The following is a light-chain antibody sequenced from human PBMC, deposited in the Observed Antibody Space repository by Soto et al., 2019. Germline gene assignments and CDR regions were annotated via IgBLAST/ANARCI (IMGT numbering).Light chain of an antibody. J-gene: IGKJ5*01. Sequence: EIQMTQSPSSLSASVGDRVTITCRASQDISVYLAWYQQKPGKVPTLLIYSASTLQSGVPSRFSGSGSGTDFTLTISSLQPEDVATYYCQKFNTAPLTFGQGTRLEIK. CDR1: QDISVY. CDR3: QKFNTAPLT. V-gene: IGKV1-27*01. CDR2: SAS.